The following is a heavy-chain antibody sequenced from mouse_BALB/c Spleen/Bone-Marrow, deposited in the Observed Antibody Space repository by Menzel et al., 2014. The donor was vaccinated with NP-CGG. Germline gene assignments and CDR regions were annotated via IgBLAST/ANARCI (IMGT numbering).Heavy chain of an antibody. D-gene: IGHD2-4*01. CDR1: GFTFRNYG. CDR3: ARHAYYDQTEVSFVY. V-gene: IGHV5-9-2*01. Sequence: EVKLMESGGGLVKSGGSLKLSCAASGFTFRNYGMSWVRQTPEKRLEWVATISGGGSYTFYSDSVKGRFTISRDNAKNNLYLQLSSLRSEDTALYYCARHAYYDQTEVSFVYWGQGTLSLSLQ. J-gene: IGHJ3*01. CDR2: ISGGGSYT.